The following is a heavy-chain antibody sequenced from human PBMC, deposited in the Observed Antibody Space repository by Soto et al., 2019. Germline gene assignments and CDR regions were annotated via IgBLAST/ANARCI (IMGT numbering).Heavy chain of an antibody. CDR2: ISYDGSNK. J-gene: IGHJ4*02. CDR3: VRVFDTYYFDL. CDR1: GFTFSNYG. Sequence: GGSLRLSCAASGFTFSNYGMHWVRQAPGKGLEWVAVISYDGSNKYYSDSVKGRFTISRDNSNNTLYQQMNSLRPEDTAVYYCVRVFDTYYFDLWGQGNMVTVSS. D-gene: IGHD3-9*01. V-gene: IGHV3-30*03.